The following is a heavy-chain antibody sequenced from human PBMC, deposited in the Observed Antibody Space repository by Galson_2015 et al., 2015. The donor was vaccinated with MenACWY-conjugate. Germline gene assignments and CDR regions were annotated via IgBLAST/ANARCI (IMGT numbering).Heavy chain of an antibody. V-gene: IGHV3-53*01. D-gene: IGHD2-8*01. CDR3: SRGYDWCSYFRA. J-gene: IGHJ5*02. CDR1: GFSVTDHC. CDR2: VDRVGAT. Sequence: SLRLSCAVSGFSVTDHCLSWVRQTPGKGPEWIAMVDRVGATIYADSVRGRFTVSSDNFKNTVILQMNSLRAEDTAVYRCSRGYDWCSYFRAWGQGAQVTVSS.